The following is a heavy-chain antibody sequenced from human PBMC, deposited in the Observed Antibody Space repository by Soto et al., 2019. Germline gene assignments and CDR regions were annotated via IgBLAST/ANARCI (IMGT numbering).Heavy chain of an antibody. V-gene: IGHV4-31*02. J-gene: IGHJ3*02. D-gene: IGHD2-15*01. Sequence: KHPGKGLEWIGYIYYSGSTYYNPSLKSRVTISVDTSKNQFSLKLSSVTAADTAVYYCARSFYCSGGSCYSRRAFDIWGQGT. CDR2: IYYSGST. CDR3: ARSFYCSGGSCYSRRAFDI.